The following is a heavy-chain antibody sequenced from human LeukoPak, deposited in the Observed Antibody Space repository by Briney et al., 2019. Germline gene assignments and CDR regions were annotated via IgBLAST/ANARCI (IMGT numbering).Heavy chain of an antibody. CDR3: PRFWDYDASAYYGDY. CDR1: WYSFNRLL. Sequence: GESLKISCKGPWYSFNRLLIGWVRQMPGKGLEWMGIIYPGDSDTRYSPSFQGQVTISADKSISTAYLQWSSQKDSRTAMYYCPRFWDYDASAYYGDYWGQGTLVTVSS. J-gene: IGHJ4*02. D-gene: IGHD3-22*01. V-gene: IGHV5-51*01. CDR2: IYPGDSDT.